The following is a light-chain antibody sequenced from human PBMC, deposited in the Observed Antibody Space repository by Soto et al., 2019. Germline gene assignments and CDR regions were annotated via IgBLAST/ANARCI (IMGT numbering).Light chain of an antibody. V-gene: IGKV3-20*01. CDR3: QQHRVSPLMFT. J-gene: IGKJ2*01. CDR2: GSS. CDR1: QSISNNY. Sequence: EIELVQSPGTLSLSPGDRATLTCRASQSISNNYLALYQQKPGQAPSLLIYGSSMRATGVRDRFSCSGTGTDFSLIITRLEPEDYALYYCQQHRVSPLMFTFGQGTKVGVK.